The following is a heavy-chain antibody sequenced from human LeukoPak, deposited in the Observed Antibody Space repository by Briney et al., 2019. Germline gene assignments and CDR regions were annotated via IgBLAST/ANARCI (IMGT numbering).Heavy chain of an antibody. D-gene: IGHD5-24*01. Sequence: SETLSLTCTVSGGSISSSSYYWGWIRQPPGKGLEWIGSIYYSGTTHYNPSLKSRVTISVDTSKNQFSLKLSYVTAADTAVYYCARDGEMATIENYFESWGQGTLVTVSS. CDR1: GGSISSSSYY. CDR3: ARDGEMATIENYFES. CDR2: IYYSGTT. V-gene: IGHV4-39*07. J-gene: IGHJ4*02.